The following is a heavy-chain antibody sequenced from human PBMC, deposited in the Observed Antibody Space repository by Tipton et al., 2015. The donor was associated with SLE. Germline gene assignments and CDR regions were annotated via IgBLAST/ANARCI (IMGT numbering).Heavy chain of an antibody. CDR3: ARSVWWLPPDYYYYMDV. J-gene: IGHJ6*03. CDR2: IYPGDSDT. CDR1: GYSFISYW. V-gene: IGHV5-51*03. D-gene: IGHD5-12*01. Sequence: QLVQSGAEVKKPGESLKISCKGSGYSFISYWIGWVRQMPGKGLEWMGIIYPGDSDTRYSPSFQGQVTISADKSISTAYLRWSSLKASDTAMYYCARSVWWLPPDYYYYMDVRGKGTTVTVSS.